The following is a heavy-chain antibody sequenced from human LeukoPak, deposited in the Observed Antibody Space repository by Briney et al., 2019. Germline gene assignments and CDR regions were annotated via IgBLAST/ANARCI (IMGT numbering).Heavy chain of an antibody. J-gene: IGHJ5*02. Sequence: GGSLRLSCAASGFTFSDSGIHWVRQAPGKGLEWVAVIWYDGSNKYYADSVKGRFTISRDNSKNTLYLQMNSLRAEDTAVYYCARSIAAAQAFDPWGQGTLVTVSS. CDR1: GFTFSDSG. V-gene: IGHV3-33*01. CDR3: ARSIAAAQAFDP. CDR2: IWYDGSNK. D-gene: IGHD6-13*01.